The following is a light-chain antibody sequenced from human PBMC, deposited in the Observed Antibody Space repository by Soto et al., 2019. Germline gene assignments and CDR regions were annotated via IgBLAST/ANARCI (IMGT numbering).Light chain of an antibody. Sequence: QSVLTQPASVSGSPGQSITISCTGTSSDVGGYNYVSWYQQHPGKAPKLMLYEVSNRPSGVSNRFSGSKSGNTASLTISGLQAEDEPDYYCSSYTSSSTLYVFGTGTKVTVL. CDR1: SSDVGGYNY. V-gene: IGLV2-14*01. J-gene: IGLJ1*01. CDR3: SSYTSSSTLYV. CDR2: EVS.